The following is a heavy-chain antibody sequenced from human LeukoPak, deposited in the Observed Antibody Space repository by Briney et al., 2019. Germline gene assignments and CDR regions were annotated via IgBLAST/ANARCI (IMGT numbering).Heavy chain of an antibody. CDR2: IYYSGST. CDR3: ARLLKYSGSYHCDS. J-gene: IGHJ5*01. V-gene: IGHV4-34*01. D-gene: IGHD1-26*01. Sequence: PSETLSLTCAVYGGSFSGYYWSWIRQPPGKGLEWIGNIYYSGSTYYNPSLKSRVTISVDTSKNQFSLKVTSVTAADTAVYYCARLLKYSGSYHCDSWGQGTLVTVSS. CDR1: GGSFSGYY.